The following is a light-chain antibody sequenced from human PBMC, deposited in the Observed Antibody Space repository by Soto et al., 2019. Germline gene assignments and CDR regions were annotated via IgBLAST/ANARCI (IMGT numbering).Light chain of an antibody. Sequence: DIQMTQSPSSLSASLGDRGTITCRASQGFSAYLLWNQQRQGRAPKLMIYAASNLLSGVPSRFSGSGSGTNFTLTISSLQPEDFATYYCQQSYRTPHTFGQGTKLETK. J-gene: IGKJ2*01. CDR3: QQSYRTPHT. V-gene: IGKV1-39*01. CDR1: QGFSAY. CDR2: AAS.